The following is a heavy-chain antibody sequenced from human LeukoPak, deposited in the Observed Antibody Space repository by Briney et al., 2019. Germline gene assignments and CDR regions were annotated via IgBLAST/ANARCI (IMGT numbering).Heavy chain of an antibody. CDR2: IDSAGNT. J-gene: IGHJ3*02. CDR1: GFTVSSNY. V-gene: IGHV3-66*01. Sequence: GGSLRLSCAASGFTVSSNYMSWVRQAPGKGLEWVSLIDSAGNTYYAESVKGRFNISRDNSKNTLYLQMNSLRAEDTAVYYCARRERLGYTYGRGTLDIWGQGTMVTVSS. D-gene: IGHD5-18*01. CDR3: ARRERLGYTYGRGTLDI.